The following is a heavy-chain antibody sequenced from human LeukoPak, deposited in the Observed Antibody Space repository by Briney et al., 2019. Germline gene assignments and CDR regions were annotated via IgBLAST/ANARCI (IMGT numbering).Heavy chain of an antibody. J-gene: IGHJ3*02. D-gene: IGHD2-21*02. V-gene: IGHV3-15*01. CDR1: GFTFSNAW. CDR2: IKSKTDGGTT. CDR3: TTWLGDWSTRGAFDI. Sequence: GGSLRLSCAASGFTFSNAWMSWVRQAPGKGLEWVGRIKSKTDGGTTDYAAPVKGRFTISRDDSKNTLYLQMNRLKTEDTAVYYCTTWLGDWSTRGAFDIWGQGTMVTVSS.